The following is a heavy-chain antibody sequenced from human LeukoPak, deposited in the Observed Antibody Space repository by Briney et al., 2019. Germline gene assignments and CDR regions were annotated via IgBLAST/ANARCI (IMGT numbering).Heavy chain of an antibody. J-gene: IGHJ4*02. D-gene: IGHD6-19*01. Sequence: SSETLSLTCAVYGGSFSGYYWSWIRQPPGKGLEWIGEINHSGSTNYSPSLKSRVTISVDTSKNQFSLKLSSVTAADTAVYHCARGAPYSSGWYRYFDYWGQGTLVTVSS. CDR3: ARGAPYSSGWYRYFDY. V-gene: IGHV4-34*01. CDR1: GGSFSGYY. CDR2: INHSGST.